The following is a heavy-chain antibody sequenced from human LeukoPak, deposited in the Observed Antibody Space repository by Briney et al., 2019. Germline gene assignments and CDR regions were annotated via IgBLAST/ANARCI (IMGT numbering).Heavy chain of an antibody. V-gene: IGHV3-30*02. CDR3: AKDLRVVGASEEDWFDP. D-gene: IGHD1-26*01. CDR2: IRYDGSNK. CDR1: GFTFSSYG. J-gene: IGHJ5*02. Sequence: GGSLRLSCAASGFTFSSYGMHWVRQAPGKGLEWVAFIRYDGSNKYYADSVKGRFTISRDNSKNTLYLQMNSLRAEDTAVYYCAKDLRVVGASEEDWFDPWGQGTLVTVSS.